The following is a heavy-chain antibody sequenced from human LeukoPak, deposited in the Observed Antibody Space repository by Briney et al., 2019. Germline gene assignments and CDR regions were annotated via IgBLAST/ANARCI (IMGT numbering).Heavy chain of an antibody. Sequence: GGSLRLSCAASGFTFSSYWMHWVRQAPGKGLAWVSRINSDGSSTSYADSVKGRFAISRDNAKNTLYLQMNSLRAEDTAVYYCAREGYSGYLLDYWGQGTLVTVSS. J-gene: IGHJ4*02. V-gene: IGHV3-74*01. CDR1: GFTFSSYW. CDR2: INSDGSST. CDR3: AREGYSGYLLDY. D-gene: IGHD5-12*01.